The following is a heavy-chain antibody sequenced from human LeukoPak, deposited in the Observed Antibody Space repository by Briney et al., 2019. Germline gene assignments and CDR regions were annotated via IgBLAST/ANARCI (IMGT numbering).Heavy chain of an antibody. J-gene: IGHJ4*02. Sequence: PGGSLRLSCAASGFTFSSYEMNWVREAPGKGLVWVSYISSSGNTIYYADSVKGRFTISRDNAKNSLYLQMNGLRAEDTAVYYCAREAVAINYWGQGTLVTVSS. CDR3: AREAVAINY. CDR2: ISSSGNTI. D-gene: IGHD4-23*01. V-gene: IGHV3-48*03. CDR1: GFTFSSYE.